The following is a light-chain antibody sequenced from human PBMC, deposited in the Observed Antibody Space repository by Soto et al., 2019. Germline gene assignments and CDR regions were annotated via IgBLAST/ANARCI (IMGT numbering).Light chain of an antibody. V-gene: IGLV4-69*01. CDR2: LNSDGSH. J-gene: IGLJ2*01. CDR3: QTWDTGIRV. Sequence: QAVVTQSPSGSASLGASVKLTCTLSSGHSNYVIAWHQQQPEKGPRYLMKLNSDGSHSKGDGIPDRFSGSSSGAERYLTISSLQSEDEADYYCQTWDTGIRVFGGGTKLTIL. CDR1: SGHSNYV.